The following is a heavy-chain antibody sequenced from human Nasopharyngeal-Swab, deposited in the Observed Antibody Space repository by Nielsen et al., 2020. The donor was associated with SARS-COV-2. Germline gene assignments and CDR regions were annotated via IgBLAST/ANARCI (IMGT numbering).Heavy chain of an antibody. V-gene: IGHV3-21*01. CDR3: ARVVLRFLEWIPRLYGMDV. J-gene: IGHJ6*02. CDR2: ISSSSSYI. D-gene: IGHD3-3*01. Sequence: WIRQPPGEGREWVSSISSSSSYIYYADSVKGRFTISRDNAKNSLYLQMNSLRAEDTAVYYCARVVLRFLEWIPRLYGMDVWGQGTTVTVSS.